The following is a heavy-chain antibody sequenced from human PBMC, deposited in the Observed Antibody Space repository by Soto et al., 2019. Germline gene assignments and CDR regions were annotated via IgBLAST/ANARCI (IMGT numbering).Heavy chain of an antibody. CDR3: ARDQGGQSGNFIFDN. J-gene: IGHJ4*02. CDR1: GFSFSDYV. CDR2: IWWHGRDI. D-gene: IGHD1-26*01. V-gene: IGHV3-33*01. Sequence: GGSLRLSCTASGFSFSDYVMHWVRQPPGKGLEWVVVIWWHGRDIFYEGSVKGRFTTSRDNSKNTLYLQMNSLRVEDTAVYYCARDQGGQSGNFIFDNWGQGTLVTVSS.